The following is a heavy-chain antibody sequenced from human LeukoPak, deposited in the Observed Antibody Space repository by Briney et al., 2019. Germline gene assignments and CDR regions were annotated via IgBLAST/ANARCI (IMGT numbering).Heavy chain of an antibody. CDR2: ISSSSSTI. V-gene: IGHV3-48*01. J-gene: IGHJ4*02. CDR1: GFLFSIYS. CDR3: ARDFLSVFWSGYYNY. D-gene: IGHD3-3*01. Sequence: GGSLRLSCAASGFLFSIYSMKWVRQAPGKGLEGVSYISSSSSTIHYADSVKGRFTISRDNAKNSLYLQMNSLRAEDTAVYYCARDFLSVFWSGYYNYWGQGTLVTVSS.